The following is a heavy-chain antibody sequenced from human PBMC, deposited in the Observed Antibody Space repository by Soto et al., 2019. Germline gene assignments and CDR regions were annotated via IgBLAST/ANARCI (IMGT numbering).Heavy chain of an antibody. J-gene: IGHJ4*02. CDR1: GYTFTNYV. CDR3: ARPSSGFSFDF. CDR2: INAGKANT. V-gene: IGHV1-3*01. D-gene: IGHD6-19*01. Sequence: GASVKVSCKAAGYTFTNYVIHWVRQAPGQRLEWMGWINAGKANTRYSQKFQDRVTITRDTSANTAYMDLSSLTSEDTAVYYCARPSSGFSFDFWGQGTPATVSS.